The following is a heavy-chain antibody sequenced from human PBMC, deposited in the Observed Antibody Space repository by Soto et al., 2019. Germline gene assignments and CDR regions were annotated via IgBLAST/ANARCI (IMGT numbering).Heavy chain of an antibody. CDR3: VSSYGSIHFDY. Sequence: QVQLVESGGGVVQPGRSLRLSCAASGFTFSSYGMHWVRQAPGKGLEWVAVISYDGSNKYYADSVKGRFTISRDNSKNTLYLQMTSLRAEDTAVYYCVSSYGSIHFDYWGQGTLVTVSS. V-gene: IGHV3-30*03. D-gene: IGHD5-18*01. CDR2: ISYDGSNK. CDR1: GFTFSSYG. J-gene: IGHJ4*02.